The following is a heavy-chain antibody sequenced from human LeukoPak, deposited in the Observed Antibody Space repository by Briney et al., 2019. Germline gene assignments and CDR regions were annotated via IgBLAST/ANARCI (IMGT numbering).Heavy chain of an antibody. CDR3: AKTKYCGSTSCFLNAFDI. V-gene: IGHV3-23*01. Sequence: GSLRLSCAASGFTFNAYAMSWVRQAPGKGLEWVSVISGSGGNTYYADSVKARFTISRDNSKNTLYLQMNSLRAEDTAVYYCAKTKYCGSTSCFLNAFDIWGQGKMVTVSS. CDR2: ISGSGGNT. CDR1: GFTFNAYA. J-gene: IGHJ3*02. D-gene: IGHD2-2*01.